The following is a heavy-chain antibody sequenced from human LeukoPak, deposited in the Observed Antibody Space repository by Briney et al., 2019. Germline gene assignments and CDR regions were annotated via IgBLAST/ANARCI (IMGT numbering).Heavy chain of an antibody. J-gene: IGHJ4*02. D-gene: IGHD1-26*01. CDR1: GYSLTNNW. Sequence: GESLKISCQVSGYSLTNNWIGWVRQVPGKGLEWMGLIYPGDSDTRYSPSFQGQVTISADKSISTAYLQWSSLKASDTAMYYCARHLVRGSYQIDYWGQGTLVTVSS. CDR2: IYPGDSDT. V-gene: IGHV5-51*01. CDR3: ARHLVRGSYQIDY.